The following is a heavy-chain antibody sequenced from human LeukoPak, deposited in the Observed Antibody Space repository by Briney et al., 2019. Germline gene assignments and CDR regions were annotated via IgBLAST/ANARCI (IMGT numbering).Heavy chain of an antibody. Sequence: GRSLRLSCAASGFTFNIFGMHWVRQVPGNGLEWLAVLWADGNTAHYADSVKGRFTISRDSSENTLYLQMNSLRSEDTAVYYCVKEGAADATFHFDYWGQGTLVTASS. CDR1: GFTFNIFG. D-gene: IGHD6-13*01. J-gene: IGHJ4*02. CDR2: LWADGNTA. V-gene: IGHV3-33*06. CDR3: VKEGAADATFHFDY.